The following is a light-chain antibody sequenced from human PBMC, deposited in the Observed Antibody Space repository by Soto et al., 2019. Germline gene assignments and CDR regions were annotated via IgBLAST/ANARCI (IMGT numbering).Light chain of an antibody. CDR3: HQYGSSLGT. CDR1: QSVSGSY. J-gene: IGKJ1*01. CDR2: GAS. Sequence: EIVLTQSPGTLSLSPGERATLSCRASQSVSGSYLAWYQLKPGQAPRLLIYGASSRATGIPDRFSGSGFGTDFSLTISRLEPEDFAVYYCHQYGSSLGTFGQGTKVEI. V-gene: IGKV3-20*01.